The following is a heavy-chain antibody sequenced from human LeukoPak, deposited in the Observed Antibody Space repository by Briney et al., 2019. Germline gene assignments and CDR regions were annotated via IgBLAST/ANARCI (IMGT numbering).Heavy chain of an antibody. CDR2: IWYDGSNK. Sequence: PGRSLRLSCAASGFTFSSYGMRWVRQAPGKGLEWVAVIWYDGSNKYYADSVKGRFTISRDNSKNTLYLQMNSLRAEDTAVYYCARDITSSWYNWFDPWGQGTLVTVSS. J-gene: IGHJ5*02. V-gene: IGHV3-33*01. D-gene: IGHD6-13*01. CDR3: ARDITSSWYNWFDP. CDR1: GFTFSSYG.